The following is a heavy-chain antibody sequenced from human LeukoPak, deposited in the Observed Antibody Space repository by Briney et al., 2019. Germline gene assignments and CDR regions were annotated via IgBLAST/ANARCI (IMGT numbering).Heavy chain of an antibody. J-gene: IGHJ4*02. D-gene: IGHD5/OR15-5a*01. CDR2: ISAYNGNT. CDR1: GYTFTSYD. V-gene: IGHV1-18*01. CDR3: ARGLRYGSNYFDY. Sequence: ASVTVSCKPSGYTFTSYDINWVRQAPGQGVEWMGWISAYNGNTNYAQRLQGRVTMTTDTSTTTAYMELRNLRSDDTAVYFCARGLRYGSNYFDYWGQGTLVTVSS.